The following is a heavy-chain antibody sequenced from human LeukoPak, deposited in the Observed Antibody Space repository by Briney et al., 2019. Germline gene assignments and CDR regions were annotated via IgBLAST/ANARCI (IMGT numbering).Heavy chain of an antibody. J-gene: IGHJ4*01. CDR3: ARASGGWDLDY. D-gene: IGHD1-26*01. Sequence: GGSLRLSCAASGFTFDDYGMTWVRQAPGKGLEWVSSITSSGTYITYVDSVQGRFTISRDNAKNSLYLQMNSLRVDDTALYYCARASGGWDLDYWGHGTLVTVSS. CDR1: GFTFDDYG. V-gene: IGHV3-21*06. CDR2: ITSSGTYI.